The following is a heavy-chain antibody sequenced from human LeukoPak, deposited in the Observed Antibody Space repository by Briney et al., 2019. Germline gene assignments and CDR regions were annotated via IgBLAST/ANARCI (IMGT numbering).Heavy chain of an antibody. CDR1: GGSFSGYY. Sequence: KPSETLSLTCAVYGGSFSGYYWSWIRQPPGKGLEWIGEISHSGSTNYNPSLKSRVTISVDTSKNQFSLKLSSVTAADTAVYYCARARIYYYDSRGPTFDYWGQGTLVTVSS. CDR2: ISHSGST. D-gene: IGHD3-22*01. J-gene: IGHJ4*02. CDR3: ARARIYYYDSRGPTFDY. V-gene: IGHV4-34*01.